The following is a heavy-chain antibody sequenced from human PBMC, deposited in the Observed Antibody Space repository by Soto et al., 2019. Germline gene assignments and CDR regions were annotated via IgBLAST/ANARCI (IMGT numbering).Heavy chain of an antibody. CDR2: INAGGTSI. D-gene: IGHD3-10*01. CDR3: ARAGSYRFDY. V-gene: IGHV3-74*01. CDR1: GFSFSSYW. Sequence: GGSLRLSCVGSGFSFSSYWVHWVRQPPGKGLEWVSRINAGGTSISYADSVKGRFTISRDNAKNTLYLQMDGLGVDDTAVYYCARAGSYRFDYWGLGTLLTVSS. J-gene: IGHJ4*02.